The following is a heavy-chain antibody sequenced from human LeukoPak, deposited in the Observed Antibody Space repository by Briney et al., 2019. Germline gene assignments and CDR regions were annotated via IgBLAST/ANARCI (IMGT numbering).Heavy chain of an antibody. D-gene: IGHD1-26*01. J-gene: IGHJ4*02. CDR2: INHSGST. V-gene: IGHV4-34*01. CDR3: ARGRGSYSTFYY. Sequence: SETLSLTCAVYGGSFSGYYWSWIRQPPGKGLERIGEINHSGSTNYNPSLKSRVTISVDTSKNQFSLKLSSVTAADTAVYYCARGRGSYSTFYYWGQGTLVTVSS. CDR1: GGSFSGYY.